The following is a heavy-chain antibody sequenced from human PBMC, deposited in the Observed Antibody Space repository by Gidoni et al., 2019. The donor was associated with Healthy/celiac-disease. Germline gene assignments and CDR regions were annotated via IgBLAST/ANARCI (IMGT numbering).Heavy chain of an antibody. Sequence: QVHLQQWGAGLSKPSETLSLTCAVYGGSVRGYYWSWLRQPPGKGLEWIGGINHSGSTNYNPSLKSLVTISVDTSKNQFSLKLSSVTAADTAVYYCARGRGSSSFWGQGTLVTVSS. CDR1: GGSVRGYY. CDR3: ARGRGSSSF. V-gene: IGHV4-34*01. CDR2: INHSGST. J-gene: IGHJ4*02. D-gene: IGHD6-6*01.